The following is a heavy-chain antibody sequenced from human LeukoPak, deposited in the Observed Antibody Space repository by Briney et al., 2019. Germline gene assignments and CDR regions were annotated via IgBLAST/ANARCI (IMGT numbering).Heavy chain of an antibody. D-gene: IGHD2-21*02. CDR2: INPNSGNT. J-gene: IGHJ4*02. V-gene: IGHV1-18*04. Sequence: ASVKVSCKASGYTFTGHYMHWVRQAPGQGLEWMGWINPNSGNTNYAQKLQGRVTMTTDTSTSTAYMELRSLRSDDTAVYYCARSVTKVVTAISALGYWGQGTLVTVSS. CDR1: GYTFTGHY. CDR3: ARSVTKVVTAISALGY.